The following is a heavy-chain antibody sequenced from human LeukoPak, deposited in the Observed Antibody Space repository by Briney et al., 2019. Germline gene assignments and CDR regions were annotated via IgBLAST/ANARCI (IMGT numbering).Heavy chain of an antibody. Sequence: PGGSLRLSCAASGFTFSSYWLSWVRQAPGKGLEWVANIKQDGSRKYYVDSVKGRFTISRDNAKNSLYLQMNSLRAEDTAVYYCARVQEVAGSPDYYYGMDVWGQGTTVTVSS. V-gene: IGHV3-7*01. J-gene: IGHJ6*02. CDR2: IKQDGSRK. CDR3: ARVQEVAGSPDYYYGMDV. D-gene: IGHD6-19*01. CDR1: GFTFSSYW.